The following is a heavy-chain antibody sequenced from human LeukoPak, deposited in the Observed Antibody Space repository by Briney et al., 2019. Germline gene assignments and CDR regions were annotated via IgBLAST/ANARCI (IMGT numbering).Heavy chain of an antibody. CDR2: ISSSSSCI. CDR1: GFTFSSYS. D-gene: IGHD4-23*01. CDR3: ARGTYGGLFDY. J-gene: IGHJ4*02. V-gene: IGHV3-21*01. Sequence: GGSLRLSCAASGFTFSSYSMNWVRQAPGKGLEWVSSISSSSSCIYYADSVKGRFTISRDNAKNSLYLQMNSLRAEDTAVYYCARGTYGGLFDYWGQGTLVTVSS.